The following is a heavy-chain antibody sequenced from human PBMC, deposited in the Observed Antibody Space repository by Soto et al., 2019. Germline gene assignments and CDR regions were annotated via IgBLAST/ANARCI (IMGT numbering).Heavy chain of an antibody. D-gene: IGHD3-10*01. V-gene: IGHV4-34*01. CDR2: INHSGST. CDR3: ASGAITIVRVRRDSSYYYGMDV. Sequence: PSETLSLTCAVYGGSFSGYYWSWIRQPPGKGLEWIGEINHSGSTNYNPSLKSRVTISVDTSKNQFSLKLSSVTAADTAVYYCASGAITIVRVRRDSSYYYGMDVRGQGTTVTVSS. CDR1: GGSFSGYY. J-gene: IGHJ6*02.